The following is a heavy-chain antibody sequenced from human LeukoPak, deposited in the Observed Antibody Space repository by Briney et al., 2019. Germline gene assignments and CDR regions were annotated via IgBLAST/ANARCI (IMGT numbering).Heavy chain of an antibody. CDR3: ARGGTYGYFDY. Sequence: GGSLRLSCAASGFTFSSYWMSWVRQAPGKGLEWVATINQDGSGKYYVDSVKGRFTISRDNAKNSLHLQMSSLRDEDTAVYYCARGGTYGYFDYWGQGTLVTVSS. V-gene: IGHV3-7*02. D-gene: IGHD3-10*01. CDR1: GFTFSSYW. CDR2: INQDGSGK. J-gene: IGHJ4*02.